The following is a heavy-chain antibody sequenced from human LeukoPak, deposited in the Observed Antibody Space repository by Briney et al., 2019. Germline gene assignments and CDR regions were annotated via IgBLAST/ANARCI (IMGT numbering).Heavy chain of an antibody. Sequence: GGSLRLSCAASGFTFSAYGMQWVRQAPGKGLEWVAFVRYDGNDKYYADSVKGRFTISRDNSKNTLYLQMNSLRAEDTAVYYCAKSDSERFLEWTNKDAFDIWGQGTMVTVSS. CDR2: VRYDGNDK. V-gene: IGHV3-30*02. D-gene: IGHD3-3*01. J-gene: IGHJ3*02. CDR1: GFTFSAYG. CDR3: AKSDSERFLEWTNKDAFDI.